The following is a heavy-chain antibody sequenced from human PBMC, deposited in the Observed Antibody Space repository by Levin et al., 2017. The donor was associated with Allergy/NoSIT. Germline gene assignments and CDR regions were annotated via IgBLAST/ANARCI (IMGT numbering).Heavy chain of an antibody. CDR2: IKSKTDRGTT. CDR3: TATLGY. Sequence: TGGSLRLSCAASGFTFSSPWLTWVRQAPGKGLEWVGRIKSKTDRGTTDYAAPVKGRFTISRDDSKNTLYLQMNSLKTEDTAVYYCTATLGYWGQGTLVTVSS. J-gene: IGHJ4*02. V-gene: IGHV3-15*01. CDR1: GFTFSSPW. D-gene: IGHD7-27*01.